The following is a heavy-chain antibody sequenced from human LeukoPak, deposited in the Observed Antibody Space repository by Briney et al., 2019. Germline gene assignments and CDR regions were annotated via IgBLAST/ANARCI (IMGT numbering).Heavy chain of an antibody. CDR1: GGCISRYC. CDR3: ARVGDYALKD. V-gene: IGHV4-4*07. D-gene: IGHD3-16*01. CDR2: IYTSGST. J-gene: IGHJ4*02. Sequence: SETLSLTCTVPGGCISRYCWCWMRQHAGKGLEWIGHIYTSGSTNYNPSLKSRVTMSVDTSKNQFSLKLRSVTAADTAVYYCARVGDYALKDWGQGTLVTVSS.